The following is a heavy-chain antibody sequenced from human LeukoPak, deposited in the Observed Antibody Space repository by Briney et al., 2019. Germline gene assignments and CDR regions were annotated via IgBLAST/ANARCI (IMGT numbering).Heavy chain of an antibody. CDR2: MNPNSGNT. V-gene: IGHV1-8*03. CDR1: GYTFTSYD. CDR3: ARPCTYYYDSSGYGVGGAFDI. D-gene: IGHD3-22*01. J-gene: IGHJ3*02. Sequence: GASVKVSCKASGYTFTSYDINWVRQATGQGLEWMGWMNPNSGNTGYAQKFQGRVTITRNTSISTAYMELSSLRSDDKAVYYCARPCTYYYDSSGYGVGGAFDIWGQGTMVTVSS.